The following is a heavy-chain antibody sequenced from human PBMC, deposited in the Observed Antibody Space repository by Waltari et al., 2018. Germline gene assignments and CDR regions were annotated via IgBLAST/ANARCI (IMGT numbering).Heavy chain of an antibody. CDR3: VKTEVVLAIPPPWYFDL. CDR2: ISQNGATT. V-gene: IGHV3-23*01. D-gene: IGHD2-15*01. J-gene: IGHJ2*01. CDR1: GFPFDNNV. Sequence: EVQVLESGGGLVQFGRSLRLSCAASGFPFDNNVMSWVRQAPGKGLEWVSSISQNGATTYYADSVKGRFTISRDNSQNTLYLEMSSLNAEDTAIYYCVKTEVVLAIPPPWYFDLWGRGALVTVSS.